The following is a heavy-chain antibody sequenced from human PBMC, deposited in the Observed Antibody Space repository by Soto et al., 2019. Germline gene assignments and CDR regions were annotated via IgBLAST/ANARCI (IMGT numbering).Heavy chain of an antibody. Sequence: QVQLQESGPGLVKPSETLSLTCTVSGGSISSYYWSWIRQPPGKGLEWIGYIYYSGSTNYNPSLKSRVTISVDTSKNQFSLTLSSVTAADTAVYYCAGTRGYCSGGSCPTVVDYWGQGTLVTVSS. CDR3: AGTRGYCSGGSCPTVVDY. V-gene: IGHV4-59*01. J-gene: IGHJ4*02. CDR1: GGSISSYY. CDR2: IYYSGST. D-gene: IGHD2-15*01.